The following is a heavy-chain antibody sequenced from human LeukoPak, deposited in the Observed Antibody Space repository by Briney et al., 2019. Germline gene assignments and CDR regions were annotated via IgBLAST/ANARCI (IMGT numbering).Heavy chain of an antibody. CDR2: INPNSGGT. Sequence: ASVKVSCKASGYTFTGYYMHWVRQAPGQGLEWMGWINPNSGGTNYAQKFQGRVAMTRDTSISTAYMELSRLRSDDTAVYYCARENYYDSSALGDDYWGQGTLVTVSS. J-gene: IGHJ4*02. D-gene: IGHD3-22*01. CDR3: ARENYYDSSALGDDY. V-gene: IGHV1-2*02. CDR1: GYTFTGYY.